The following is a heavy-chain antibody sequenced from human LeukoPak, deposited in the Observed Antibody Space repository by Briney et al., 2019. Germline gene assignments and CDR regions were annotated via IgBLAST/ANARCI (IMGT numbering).Heavy chain of an antibody. V-gene: IGHV3-7*01. CDR3: AKDRGSIAAGGSDY. CDR2: INPDGNKK. CDR1: GLIFSGSW. Sequence: GGSLRLSCAASGLIFSGSWMNWVRQAPGKGLEWVATINPDGNKKGYVDSVKGRFTISRDNFKNTLYPQMNSLRAEDTAVYYCAKDRGSIAAGGSDYWGQGTLVTVSS. J-gene: IGHJ4*02. D-gene: IGHD6-13*01.